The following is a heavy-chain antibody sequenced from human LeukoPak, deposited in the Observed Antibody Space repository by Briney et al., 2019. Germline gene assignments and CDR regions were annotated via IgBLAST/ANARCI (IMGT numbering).Heavy chain of an antibody. V-gene: IGHV4-59*01. CDR2: IYYSGSS. CDR3: ASGAKGFTYGPYYFDY. D-gene: IGHD5-18*01. CDR1: GGSISSYY. J-gene: IGHJ4*02. Sequence: PSETLSLTCTVSGGSISSYYWSWIRQPPGKGLEWIGYIYYSGSSNSNPSLKSRVTIAVDTSKNQFSLKLSSVTAADTAVYYCASGAKGFTYGPYYFDYWGQGTLVTVSS.